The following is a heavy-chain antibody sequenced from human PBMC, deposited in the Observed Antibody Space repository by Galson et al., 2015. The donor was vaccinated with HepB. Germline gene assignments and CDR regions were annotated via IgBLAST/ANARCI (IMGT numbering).Heavy chain of an antibody. V-gene: IGHV3-23*01. J-gene: IGHJ4*02. Sequence: SLRLSCAASGFSFTRYAMTWVRQAPGKELEWVSSITSSGGNSYYTDSLKGRFTASRDNSKNPLLLQLTSLIAEDTAMYFCAKDGIMVANNPYHFHYWGQGTLVTVSP. CDR2: ITSSGGNS. CDR3: AKDGIMVANNPYHFHY. CDR1: GFSFTRYA. D-gene: IGHD2-15*01.